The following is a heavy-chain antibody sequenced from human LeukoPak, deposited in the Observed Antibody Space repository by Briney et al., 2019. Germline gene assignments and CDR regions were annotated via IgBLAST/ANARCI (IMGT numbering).Heavy chain of an antibody. J-gene: IGHJ4*02. Sequence: GGSLRLSSAAAGFTFSSYAMSWVRQAPGKGLEWVSAISGSASSTYYADSVKGRFTISRDNSKNTLYLQMNSLRADDTAVYYCAKEAVRDMAYDYWGQGTLVIVSS. D-gene: IGHD2-15*01. CDR1: GFTFSSYA. CDR3: AKEAVRDMAYDY. CDR2: ISGSASST. V-gene: IGHV3-23*01.